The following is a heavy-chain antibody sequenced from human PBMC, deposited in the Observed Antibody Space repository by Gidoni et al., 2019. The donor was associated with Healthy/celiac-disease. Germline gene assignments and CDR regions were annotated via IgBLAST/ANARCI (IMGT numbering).Heavy chain of an antibody. J-gene: IGHJ4*02. D-gene: IGHD3-9*01. CDR3: ARGAVSYYDILTGPPSLDY. V-gene: IGHV4-34*01. Sequence: QVRLQQWGAGLLKPSETLSLTCAVYGGSFSGYYWSWIRQPPGKGLEWIGEINHSGSTNYNPSLKSRVTISVDTSKNQFSLKLSSVTAADTAVYYCARGAVSYYDILTGPPSLDYWGQGILVTVSS. CDR2: INHSGST. CDR1: GGSFSGYY.